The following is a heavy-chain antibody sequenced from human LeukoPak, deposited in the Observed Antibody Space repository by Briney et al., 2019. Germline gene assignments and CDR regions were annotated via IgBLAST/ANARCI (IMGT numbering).Heavy chain of an antibody. CDR3: ARGRAAHRPPLDY. CDR1: GGSFSGYY. J-gene: IGHJ4*02. Sequence: PSETLSLTCAVYGGSFSGYYWSWIRQPPGKGLEWIGEINHSGSTNYNPSLKSRVTISVDTSKNQFSLKLSSVTAADTAVYYCARGRAAHRPPLDYRGQGTLVTVSS. V-gene: IGHV4-34*01. D-gene: IGHD6-6*01. CDR2: INHSGST.